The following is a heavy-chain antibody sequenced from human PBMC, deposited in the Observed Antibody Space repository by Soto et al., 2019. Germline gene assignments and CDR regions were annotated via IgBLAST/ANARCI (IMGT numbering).Heavy chain of an antibody. CDR3: ATMGTPVTGLYYFDY. J-gene: IGHJ4*02. CDR2: ISYSGTT. Sequence: SETLSLTYNDSGSSIGSGNYYWIWIRQPPGKGLEWIGFISYSGTTHYSASLRSRVSISVDTSKNQFSLDLSSVTAADTAVYYCATMGTPVTGLYYFDYWGQG. D-gene: IGHD4-17*01. V-gene: IGHV4-30-4*01. CDR1: GSSIGSGNYY.